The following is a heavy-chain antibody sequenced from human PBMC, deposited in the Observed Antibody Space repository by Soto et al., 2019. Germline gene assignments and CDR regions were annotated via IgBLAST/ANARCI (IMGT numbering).Heavy chain of an antibody. CDR3: VRVRHSGYDDLYYFDY. CDR1: SGFISSYY. D-gene: IGHD5-12*01. Sequence: PSETLSLTCILSSGFISSYYWSWIRQPPGKGLEWIGDVYYSGSTNYNPSLNSRVTISVDTSKNQFSLKLSSVTAADTAVYYCVRVRHSGYDDLYYFDYWGQGTLVTVSS. J-gene: IGHJ4*02. V-gene: IGHV4-59*08. CDR2: VYYSGST.